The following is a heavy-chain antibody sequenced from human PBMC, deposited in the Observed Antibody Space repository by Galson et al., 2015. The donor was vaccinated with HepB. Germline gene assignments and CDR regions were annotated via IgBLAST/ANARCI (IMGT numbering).Heavy chain of an antibody. CDR1: GGSISSSSYY. Sequence: SETLSLTCTVSGGSISSSSYYWGWIRQPPGKGLEWIGSIYYSGSTYYNPSLKSRVSISVATTKNHFSLKLSSVTAADTAVYYCARSPYDDSGYFIGYFGTDVWGQGTTVTVSS. J-gene: IGHJ6*02. D-gene: IGHD3-22*01. CDR2: IYYSGST. V-gene: IGHV4-39*02. CDR3: ARSPYDDSGYFIGYFGTDV.